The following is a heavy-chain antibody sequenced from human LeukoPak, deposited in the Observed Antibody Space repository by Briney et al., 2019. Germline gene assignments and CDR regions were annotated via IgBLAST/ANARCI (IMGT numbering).Heavy chain of an antibody. CDR1: GFTFSSYA. Sequence: GGSLRLSCAASGFTFSSYAMSWIRQAPGKGLEWVSYISSSGSTIYYADSVKGRFTISRDNAKNSLYLQMNSLRAEDTAVYYCARDGVQLSPYYYYGMDVWGQGTTVTVSS. CDR2: ISSSGSTI. CDR3: ARDGVQLSPYYYYGMDV. J-gene: IGHJ6*02. V-gene: IGHV3-11*01. D-gene: IGHD5-18*01.